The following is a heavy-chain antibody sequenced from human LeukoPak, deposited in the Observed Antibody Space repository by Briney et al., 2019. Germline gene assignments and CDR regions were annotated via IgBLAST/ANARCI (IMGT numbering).Heavy chain of an antibody. V-gene: IGHV1-2*02. Sequence: ASVKVSCKASGYTFTGYYMHWVRQAPGQGLEWMGWINPNSGGTNYAQKFQGRGTMTRDKSISTAYMELSRLRSDDTAVYYCAREAVVPATIAARPSGGAFDIWGQGTMVTVSS. CDR2: INPNSGGT. CDR1: GYTFTGYY. D-gene: IGHD2-2*02. CDR3: AREAVVPATIAARPSGGAFDI. J-gene: IGHJ3*02.